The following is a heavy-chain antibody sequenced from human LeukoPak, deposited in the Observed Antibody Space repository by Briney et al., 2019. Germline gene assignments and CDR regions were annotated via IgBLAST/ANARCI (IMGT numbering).Heavy chain of an antibody. CDR3: ARDAVWFGELLRY. J-gene: IGHJ4*02. Sequence: GGSLRLSCAASGFTVSSNYMSWVRQAPGKGLEWVSVIYSGGSTYYADSVKGRFTISRDNSKNTLYLQMNSLRAEDTAVYYCARDAVWFGELLRYWGQGTLVTVSS. V-gene: IGHV3-53*01. CDR2: IYSGGST. D-gene: IGHD3-10*01. CDR1: GFTVSSNY.